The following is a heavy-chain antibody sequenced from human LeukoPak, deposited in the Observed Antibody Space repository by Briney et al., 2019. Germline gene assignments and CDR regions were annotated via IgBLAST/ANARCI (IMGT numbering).Heavy chain of an antibody. CDR3: ARVSGSYRGAIDY. D-gene: IGHD1-26*01. CDR1: GYTFTTYG. V-gene: IGHV1-18*01. CDR2: TSGYNGDT. J-gene: IGHJ4*02. Sequence: ASVKVSCKASGYTFTTYGITWVRQAPGQGLEWMGWTSGYNGDTNYAQKLQGRVTMTTDTSTSTAYMELRSLRSDDTAVYHCARVSGSYRGAIDYWGQGTLVTVSS.